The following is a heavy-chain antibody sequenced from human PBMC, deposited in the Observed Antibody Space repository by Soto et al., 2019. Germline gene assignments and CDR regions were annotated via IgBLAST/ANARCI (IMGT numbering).Heavy chain of an antibody. D-gene: IGHD6-25*01. CDR2: ISSSSTTM. Sequence: EVQLVESGGGLVHPGGSLRLACAATGFTFSSYSMNWVRQAPGKGLEWVSYISSSSTTMYYADSVKGRFTISRDNAKNSLYLQMNSLRAEDTAVYYCARDYRSVWYFDYWGQGTLVTVSS. V-gene: IGHV3-48*01. CDR3: ARDYRSVWYFDY. CDR1: GFTFSSYS. J-gene: IGHJ4*02.